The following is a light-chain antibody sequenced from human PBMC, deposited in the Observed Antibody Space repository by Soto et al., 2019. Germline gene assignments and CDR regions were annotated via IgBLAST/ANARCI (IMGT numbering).Light chain of an antibody. CDR2: DAS. CDR1: QSVRTF. V-gene: IGKV3-11*01. Sequence: EIVLTQSPVTLSLSPGERATLSCSSSQSVRTFLAWYQQKPGQAPRLLIYDASKRATGIPARLSGSGSGTDFTLTISSLEPEDFAVYYCQQRTNWPLTFGGGTKVEIK. J-gene: IGKJ4*01. CDR3: QQRTNWPLT.